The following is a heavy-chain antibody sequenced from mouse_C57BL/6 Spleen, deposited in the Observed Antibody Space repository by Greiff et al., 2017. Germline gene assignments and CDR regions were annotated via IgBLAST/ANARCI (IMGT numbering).Heavy chain of an antibody. D-gene: IGHD2-4*01. V-gene: IGHV1-81*01. CDR3: ARRGVDYDDGGFAY. CDR1: GYTFTSYG. J-gene: IGHJ3*01. Sequence: QVQLQQSGAELARPGASVKLSCKASGYTFTSYGISWVKQRTGQGLEWIGEIYPRSGNTYYNEKFKGKATLTADKSSSTAYMELRSLTSEDSAVYYCARRGVDYDDGGFAYWGQGTLVTVSA. CDR2: IYPRSGNT.